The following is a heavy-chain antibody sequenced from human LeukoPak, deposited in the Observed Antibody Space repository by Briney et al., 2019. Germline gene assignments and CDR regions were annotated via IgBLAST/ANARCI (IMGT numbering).Heavy chain of an antibody. Sequence: PSETLSLTCTVSGGSISSYYWSWIRQPAGKGLEWIGRIYTSGSTNYNPSLKSRVTMSVDTSKNQFSLKLSSVTAADTAVYYCCTADFDDSSGYYYRDYWGQGTLVTVSS. CDR2: IYTSGST. CDR1: GGSISSYY. D-gene: IGHD3-22*01. V-gene: IGHV4-4*07. J-gene: IGHJ4*02. CDR3: CTADFDDSSGYYYRDY.